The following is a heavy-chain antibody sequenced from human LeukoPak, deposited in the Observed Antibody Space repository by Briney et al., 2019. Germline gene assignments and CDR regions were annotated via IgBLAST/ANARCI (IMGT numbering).Heavy chain of an antibody. CDR3: ARDSSLYCSGGSCYTTLTFDP. Sequence: ASVKVSCKASGYTFTSYGISWVRQAPGQGLAWMGWISAYNGNTNYAQKLQGRVTMTTDTSTSTAYMELRSLRSDDTAVYYCARDSSLYCSGGSCYTTLTFDPWGQGTLVTVSS. CDR2: ISAYNGNT. D-gene: IGHD2-15*01. J-gene: IGHJ5*02. CDR1: GYTFTSYG. V-gene: IGHV1-18*01.